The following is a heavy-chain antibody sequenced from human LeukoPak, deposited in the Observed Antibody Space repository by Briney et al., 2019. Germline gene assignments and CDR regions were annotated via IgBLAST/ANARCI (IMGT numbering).Heavy chain of an antibody. V-gene: IGHV4-61*01. CDR3: ARARVAADFDY. Sequence: PSETVTLICTVSGGSVSSGSYYWSWIRQPPGKGLEWIGYIYYSGSTNYNPSLKSRVTISVDTSKNQFSLKLSSVTAADTAVYYCARARVAADFDYWRQASLVTVSS. CDR2: IYYSGST. J-gene: IGHJ4*02. CDR1: GGSVSSGSYY. D-gene: IGHD6-19*01.